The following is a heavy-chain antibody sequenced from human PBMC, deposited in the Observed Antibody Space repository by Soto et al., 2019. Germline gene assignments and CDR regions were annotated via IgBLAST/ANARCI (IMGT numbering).Heavy chain of an antibody. Sequence: SETLSLTCTVSGGSVSSGSYYWSWIRQPPGKGLEWIGYIYYSGSTNYNPSLKSRVTISVDTSKNQFSLKLSSVTAADTAVYYCAASGPYYDSSGYYYFDYWGQGTLVTVSS. CDR2: IYYSGST. CDR3: AASGPYYDSSGYYYFDY. V-gene: IGHV4-61*01. CDR1: GGSVSSGSYY. D-gene: IGHD3-22*01. J-gene: IGHJ4*02.